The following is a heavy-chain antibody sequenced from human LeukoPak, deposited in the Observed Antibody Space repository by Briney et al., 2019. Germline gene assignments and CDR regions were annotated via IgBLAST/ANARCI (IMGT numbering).Heavy chain of an antibody. CDR3: VKDTIFTVDPFDY. J-gene: IGHJ4*02. V-gene: IGHV3-30*02. CDR1: GMTFDRHG. D-gene: IGHD3-3*01. Sequence: PGGSLRLSCVVSGMTFDRHGMHWVRQPPGKGLEWLAFIKYDGSRTDYEDSVQGRFTVSGDNSKNTLYPEMNSLRAEDTAIYYCVKDTIFTVDPFDYWGQGTLVTVSS. CDR2: IKYDGSRT.